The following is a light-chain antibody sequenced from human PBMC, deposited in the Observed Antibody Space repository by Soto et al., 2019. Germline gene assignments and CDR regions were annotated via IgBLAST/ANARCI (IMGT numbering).Light chain of an antibody. Sequence: EIVMTQSPATLSVSPGEGATLSCRASQSVSSKLAWYQQKPGQAPRLLIYGASTRATGIPARFSGSGSGTEFNLTISRLEPEDFAVYYCQQFSSYPLTFGGGTKVDIK. CDR1: QSVSSK. CDR2: GAS. J-gene: IGKJ4*01. CDR3: QQFSSYPLT. V-gene: IGKV3-15*01.